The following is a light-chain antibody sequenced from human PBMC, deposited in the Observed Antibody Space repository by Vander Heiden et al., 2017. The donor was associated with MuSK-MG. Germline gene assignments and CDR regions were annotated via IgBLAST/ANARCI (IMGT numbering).Light chain of an antibody. V-gene: IGLV1-44*01. CDR3: AAWDDSLNGVI. J-gene: IGLJ2*01. CDR2: SSN. CDR1: SSNIGGNT. Sequence: HSVLTQPPPASGTPAQRVPISCSGSSSNIGGNTVNWYQQLPGTAPKLLIYSSNLRPSGVPDRFSGSKSGTSASLAISGLQSEDEADYYCAAWDDSLNGVIFGGGTKLTVL.